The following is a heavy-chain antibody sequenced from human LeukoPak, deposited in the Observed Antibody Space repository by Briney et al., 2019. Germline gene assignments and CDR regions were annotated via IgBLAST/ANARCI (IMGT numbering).Heavy chain of an antibody. V-gene: IGHV3-30-3*01. J-gene: IGHJ4*02. CDR3: ATEDYNASFDY. CDR2: ISYDGSNK. Sequence: PGKSLRLSCAASGFTFSSYAMHWVRQAPGKGLEWVAVISYDGSNKYYADSVKGRFTISRDNSKNTLYLQMDSLRAEDTAFYYCATEDYNASFDYWGQGTLSPSPQ. CDR1: GFTFSSYA. D-gene: IGHD3-10*01.